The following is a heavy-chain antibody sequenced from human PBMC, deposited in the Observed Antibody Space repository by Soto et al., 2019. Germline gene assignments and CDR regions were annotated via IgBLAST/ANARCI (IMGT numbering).Heavy chain of an antibody. V-gene: IGHV3-23*01. Sequence: GGSLRLSCAASGFTFSSYAMSWVRQAPGKGLEWVSAISGSGGSTYYADSVKGRFTISRDNSKNTLYLQMNSLRAEDTVVYYCAKTGITMIVVGEYYFDYWGQGTLVTVSS. J-gene: IGHJ4*02. CDR2: ISGSGGST. D-gene: IGHD3-22*01. CDR3: AKTGITMIVVGEYYFDY. CDR1: GFTFSSYA.